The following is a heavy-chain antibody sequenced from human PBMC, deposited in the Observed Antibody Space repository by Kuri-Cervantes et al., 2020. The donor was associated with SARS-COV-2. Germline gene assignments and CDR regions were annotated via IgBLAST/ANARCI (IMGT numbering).Heavy chain of an antibody. CDR2: ISGSGGST. J-gene: IGHJ4*02. V-gene: IGHV3-23*01. CDR1: GFTFSSYA. CDR3: AKDRGYSSSWYTFVGSDY. D-gene: IGHD6-13*01. Sequence: GESLKISCAASGFTFSSYAMSWVRQAPGKGLEWVSAISGSGGSTYYADSVKGRFTISRDNSKNTPYLQVNSLRAEDTAVYYCAKDRGYSSSWYTFVGSDYWGQGTLVTVSS.